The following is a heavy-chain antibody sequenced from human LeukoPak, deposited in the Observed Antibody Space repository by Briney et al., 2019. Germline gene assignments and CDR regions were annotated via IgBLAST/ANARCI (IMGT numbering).Heavy chain of an antibody. V-gene: IGHV3-33*01. CDR3: ARGDYVDY. J-gene: IGHJ4*02. Sequence: GGSLRLSCAASGFTFSNYAMHWVRQAPGKGLEWVAIIYYDGSNKYYADSVKGRFTISRDNSKNTLYLQMSSLRAEDTAVYYCARGDYVDYWGQGTLVTVSS. CDR2: IYYDGSNK. CDR1: GFTFSNYA.